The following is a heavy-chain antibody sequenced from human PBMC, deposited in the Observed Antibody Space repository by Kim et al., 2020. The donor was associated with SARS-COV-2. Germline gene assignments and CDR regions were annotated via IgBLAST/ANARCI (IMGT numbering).Heavy chain of an antibody. CDR3: ARDSGRRDGYNLDY. J-gene: IGHJ4*02. V-gene: IGHV1-46*01. D-gene: IGHD5-12*01. Sequence: AQKVQGRVTMTRDTSTSTVYMELSSLRSEDTAVYYCARDSGRRDGYNLDYWGQGTLVTVSS.